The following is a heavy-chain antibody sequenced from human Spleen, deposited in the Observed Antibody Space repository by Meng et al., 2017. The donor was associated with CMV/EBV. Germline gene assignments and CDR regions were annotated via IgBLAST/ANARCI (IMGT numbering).Heavy chain of an antibody. CDR2: IYPNGGT. CDR1: GGSITTYY. J-gene: IGHJ5*02. Sequence: VQLQGSGPRLVKPSESLSLTCTVSGGSITTYYWNWIRQPPGKGLEWIAYIYPNGGTNYNPSLKSRVTISIDTSKNQFSLDLRSVTAADTAVYYCARGGMNIRWFDPWGQGTLVTVSS. CDR3: ARGGMNIRWFDP. V-gene: IGHV4-59*01. D-gene: IGHD6-13*01.